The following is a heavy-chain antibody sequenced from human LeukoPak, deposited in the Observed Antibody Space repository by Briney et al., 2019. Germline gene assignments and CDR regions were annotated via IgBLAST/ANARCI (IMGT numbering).Heavy chain of an antibody. V-gene: IGHV3-15*01. CDR3: AKDGGAWYFDL. CDR1: GFTFSNAR. D-gene: IGHD3-10*01. CDR2: IKSKTDGGTT. Sequence: GGSLRLSCAASGFTFSNARMSWVRQAPGKGLEWVGRIKSKTDGGTTDYAAPVKGRFTISRDDSKNTLYLQMNSLKTEDTAVYYCAKDGGAWYFDLWGRGTLVTVSS. J-gene: IGHJ2*01.